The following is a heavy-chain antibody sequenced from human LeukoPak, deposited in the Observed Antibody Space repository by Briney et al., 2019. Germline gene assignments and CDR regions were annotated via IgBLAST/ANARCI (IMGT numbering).Heavy chain of an antibody. Sequence: NPGGSLRLSCAASGFLFTSSSMNWVRQAPGKGLQWVSSISQRGDYIYYADSVKGRFTVSRDNAKNSVYLQMNSLRADDTAICSCAREQLTDNLLAIAVHWGQGTLDTVSS. V-gene: IGHV3-21*01. CDR1: GFLFTSSS. CDR2: ISQRGDYI. D-gene: IGHD2-21*01. CDR3: AREQLTDNLLAIAVH. J-gene: IGHJ1*01.